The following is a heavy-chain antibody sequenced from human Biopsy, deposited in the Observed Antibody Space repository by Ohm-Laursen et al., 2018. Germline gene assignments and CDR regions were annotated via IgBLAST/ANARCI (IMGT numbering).Heavy chain of an antibody. CDR1: GFTFSSYG. CDR2: ITASGVST. J-gene: IGHJ3*01. CDR3: AKYTPTIFGVAGDDALDL. Sequence: SLRLSCAASGFTFSSYGMHWVRQAPGKGLEWVSTITASGVSTYYADSVRGRLTISRDNSQNTLFLQMSSLRAEDTAVYYCAKYTPTIFGVAGDDALDLWGQGTMVTVSS. D-gene: IGHD3-3*01. V-gene: IGHV3-23*01.